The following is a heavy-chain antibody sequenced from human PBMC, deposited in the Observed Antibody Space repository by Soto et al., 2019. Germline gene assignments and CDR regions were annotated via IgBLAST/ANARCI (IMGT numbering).Heavy chain of an antibody. V-gene: IGHV1-69*13. CDR1: GGTFSSYA. Sequence: GASVKVSCKASGGTFSSYAISWVRQAPGQGLEWMGGIIPIFGTANYAQKFQGRVTITADESTSTAYMELSSLRSEDTAVYYCARYRYYYDSSGYYYYFDYWGQGTLVTVSS. D-gene: IGHD3-22*01. J-gene: IGHJ4*02. CDR2: IIPIFGTA. CDR3: ARYRYYYDSSGYYYYFDY.